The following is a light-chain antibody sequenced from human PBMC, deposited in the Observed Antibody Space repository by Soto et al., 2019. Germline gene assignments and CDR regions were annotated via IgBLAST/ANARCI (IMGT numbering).Light chain of an antibody. CDR3: QQYNNWPLT. Sequence: EIVMTQSPATLSVSPGERATLSCRASQSVSSNLAWYQQKPGQAPRLLIYGASTRATGIPARFSGSCSGTELPLTISSLQSEDFAVYYCQQYNNWPLTFGGGTKVEIK. CDR1: QSVSSN. CDR2: GAS. V-gene: IGKV3-15*01. J-gene: IGKJ4*01.